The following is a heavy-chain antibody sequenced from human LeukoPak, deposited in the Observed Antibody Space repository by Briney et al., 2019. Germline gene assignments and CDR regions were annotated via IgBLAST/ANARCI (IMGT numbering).Heavy chain of an antibody. V-gene: IGHV3-21*01. CDR2: ISSSSSYI. D-gene: IGHD2-2*01. CDR3: ARDRDIVVVPAARNAFDI. J-gene: IGHJ3*02. Sequence: GGSLRLSCAASGFTFSSYSMNWVRQAPGKALEWVSSISSSSSYIYYADSVKGRFTISRDNAKNSLYLQMNSLRAEDTAVYYCARDRDIVVVPAARNAFDIWGQGTMVTVSS. CDR1: GFTFSSYS.